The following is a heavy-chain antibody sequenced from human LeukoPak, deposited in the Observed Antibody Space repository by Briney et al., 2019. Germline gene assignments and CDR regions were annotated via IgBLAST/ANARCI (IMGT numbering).Heavy chain of an antibody. D-gene: IGHD1-26*01. J-gene: IGHJ3*02. CDR3: ARGQLSGSYLGDAFDI. Sequence: PGGSLRLSCAASGFTFSSYGMHWVRQAPGKGLEWVAVIWYDGSNKYYADSVKGRFTISRDNSKNTLDLQMNSLRAEDTAVYYCARGQLSGSYLGDAFDIWGQGTMVTVSS. V-gene: IGHV3-33*01. CDR1: GFTFSSYG. CDR2: IWYDGSNK.